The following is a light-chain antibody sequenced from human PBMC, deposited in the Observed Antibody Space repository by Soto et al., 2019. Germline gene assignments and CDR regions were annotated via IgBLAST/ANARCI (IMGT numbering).Light chain of an antibody. Sequence: DIQMTQSASTLSASLGDRVTITCRASQSISVWLAWYQQKPGKAPNLLIYKASSLESGVPSRFSGSGSGTDFTLTISSLKPDDFATYYCQQYKAFWTFGQGTKVDIK. CDR1: QSISVW. V-gene: IGKV1-5*03. CDR2: KAS. J-gene: IGKJ1*01. CDR3: QQYKAFWT.